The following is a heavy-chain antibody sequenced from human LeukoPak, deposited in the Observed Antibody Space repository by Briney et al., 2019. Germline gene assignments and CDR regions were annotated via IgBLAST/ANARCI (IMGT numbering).Heavy chain of an antibody. J-gene: IGHJ4*02. D-gene: IGHD6-19*01. CDR2: ISGSGDNT. CDR3: AKSRSAVAVAGSNY. Sequence: GGSLRLSCASPGFTFNNYGMSWVRLAPGEGLEWVSGISGSGDNTYYADSVKGRFTISRDSSRDTLYLQMNSLRAEDTAVYYCAKSRSAVAVAGSNYWGQGTLVTVSS. V-gene: IGHV3-23*01. CDR1: GFTFNNYG.